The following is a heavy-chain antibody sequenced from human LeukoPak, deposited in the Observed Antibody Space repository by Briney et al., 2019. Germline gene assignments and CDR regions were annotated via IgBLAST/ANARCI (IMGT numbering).Heavy chain of an antibody. CDR2: IYYSGST. J-gene: IGHJ6*03. CDR1: GGSISSYY. Sequence: ASETLSLTCTVSGGSISSYYWSWIRQPPGKGLEWIGYIYYSGSTNYNPSLKSRVTISVDTSKNQFSLKLSSVTAADTAVYYCARTQPVGSYYYYYMDVWGKGPRSPSP. D-gene: IGHD1-14*01. CDR3: ARTQPVGSYYYYYMDV. V-gene: IGHV4-59*01.